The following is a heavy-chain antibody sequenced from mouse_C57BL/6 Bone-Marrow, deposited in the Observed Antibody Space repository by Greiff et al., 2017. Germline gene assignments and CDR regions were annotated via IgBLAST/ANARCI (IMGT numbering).Heavy chain of an antibody. D-gene: IGHD2-4*01. CDR1: GYTFTDYE. V-gene: IGHV1-15*01. CDR2: IDPETGGT. CDR3: TRDDYYYAMDY. J-gene: IGHJ4*01. Sequence: VKLQQSGAELVRPGASVTLSCKASGYTFTDYEMHWVKQTPVHGLEWIGAIDPETGGTAYNQKFKGKAILTADKSSSTAYMELRSLTSEDSAVYYCTRDDYYYAMDYWGQGTSVTVSS.